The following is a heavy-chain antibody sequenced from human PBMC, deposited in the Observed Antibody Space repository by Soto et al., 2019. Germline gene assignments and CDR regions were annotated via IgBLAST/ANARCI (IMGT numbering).Heavy chain of an antibody. CDR3: AKDRTPTVLLWFGELAY. Sequence: GSLRLSCAASVFNFYAMSWVRQAPGKGLEWVASISGSGSTTYYADSVRGRFTISRDRSKNTMYLQMNSLRADDTAVYYCAKDRTPTVLLWFGELAYWGLGTLVTVSS. CDR1: VFNFYA. D-gene: IGHD3-10*01. CDR2: ISGSGSTT. J-gene: IGHJ4*02. V-gene: IGHV3-23*01.